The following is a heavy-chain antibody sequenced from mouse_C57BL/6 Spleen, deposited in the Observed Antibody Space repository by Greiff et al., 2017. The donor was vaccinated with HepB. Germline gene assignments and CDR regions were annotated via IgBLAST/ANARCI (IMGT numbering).Heavy chain of an antibody. CDR2: ISSGSSTI. Sequence: EVMLVESGGGLVKPGGSLKLSCAASGFTFSDYGMHWVRQAPEKGLEWVAYISSGSSTIYYADTVKGRFTISRDNAKNTLFLQMTSLRSEDTAMYYCARGLAPIYYGSSYFDYWGQGTTLTVSS. D-gene: IGHD1-1*01. CDR3: ARGLAPIYYGSSYFDY. V-gene: IGHV5-17*01. CDR1: GFTFSDYG. J-gene: IGHJ2*01.